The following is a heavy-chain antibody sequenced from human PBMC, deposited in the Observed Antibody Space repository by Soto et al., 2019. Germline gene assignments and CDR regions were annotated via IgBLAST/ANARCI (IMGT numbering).Heavy chain of an antibody. CDR3: AKGRASDCPGCTQDY. CDR1: AFTFSSYA. CDR2: VSGSGDSK. V-gene: IGHV3-23*01. J-gene: IGHJ4*02. D-gene: IGHD2-21*02. Sequence: EVQLLESGGGLAQPGGSLRLSCAASAFTFSSYAMSWVRQAPGKGLEWVSAVSGSGDSKYYEDSVKGRFTISRDNSKNTLYLQMNSLRAEDTAVYYCAKGRASDCPGCTQDYWGQGTLVTVSS.